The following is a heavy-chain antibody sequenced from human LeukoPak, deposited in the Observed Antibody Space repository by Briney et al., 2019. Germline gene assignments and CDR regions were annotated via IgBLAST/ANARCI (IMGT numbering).Heavy chain of an antibody. CDR3: ARDRPYYYGSGSPSDAFDI. V-gene: IGHV3-30*02. CDR1: GFTFSSYG. D-gene: IGHD3-10*01. J-gene: IGHJ3*02. Sequence: GGSLRLSCAASGFTFSSYGMNWVRQAPGKGLEWVAFIRNDGSNKYYADSVKGRFTISRDNAKNSLYLQMNSLRAEDTAVYYCARDRPYYYGSGSPSDAFDIWGQGTMVTVSS. CDR2: IRNDGSNK.